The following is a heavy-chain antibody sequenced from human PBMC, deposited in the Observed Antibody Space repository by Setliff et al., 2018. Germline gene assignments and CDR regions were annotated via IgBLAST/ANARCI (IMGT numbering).Heavy chain of an antibody. Sequence: ASVKVSCKASGYIFTSYDINWVRQATGQGLEWMGWMNPNSGNTGYAQKFQGRVTMTRNTSISTAYMELSSLRSEDTAVYYCARAGRAVVNAFDIWGQGTMVTVSS. CDR2: MNPNSGNT. CDR3: ARAGRAVVNAFDI. D-gene: IGHD2-15*01. V-gene: IGHV1-8*01. J-gene: IGHJ3*02. CDR1: GYIFTSYD.